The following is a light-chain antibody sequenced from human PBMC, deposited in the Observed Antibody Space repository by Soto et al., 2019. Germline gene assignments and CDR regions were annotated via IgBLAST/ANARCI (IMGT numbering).Light chain of an antibody. V-gene: IGLV2-8*01. CDR3: SSHGGANNFYV. J-gene: IGLJ1*01. CDR1: NSDIGAYDY. Sequence: QSVLTQPPSASGSPGQSVTISCTGTNSDIGAYDYVSWYQQHPGKVPKLMIYEVSKRPSGVPDRFSASKSGNTASLTVSGLLAEDEADYYCSSHGGANNFYVFGTGTKVTVL. CDR2: EVS.